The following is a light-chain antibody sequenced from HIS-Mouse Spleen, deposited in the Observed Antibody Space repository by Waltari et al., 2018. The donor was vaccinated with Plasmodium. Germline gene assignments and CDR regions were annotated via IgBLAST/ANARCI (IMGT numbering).Light chain of an antibody. CDR2: DVS. V-gene: IGLV2-11*01. CDR3: CSYAGSYTYV. Sequence: QSALTQPRSVSGSPGQSVTISCTGTSSDVGGYNYVSWYQQHPVKAPKLMIYDVSTRPAGVPVRFSGSKSGNTASLTISGLQAEDEADYYCCSYAGSYTYVFGTGTKVTVL. J-gene: IGLJ1*01. CDR1: SSDVGGYNY.